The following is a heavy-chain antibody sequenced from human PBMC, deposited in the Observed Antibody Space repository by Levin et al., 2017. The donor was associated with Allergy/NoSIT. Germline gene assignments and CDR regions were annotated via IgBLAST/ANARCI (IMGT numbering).Heavy chain of an antibody. J-gene: IGHJ3*02. V-gene: IGHV1-69*13. CDR2: IIPIFGTA. CDR3: ARDGPRLAVSGDPGAFDS. D-gene: IGHD6-19*01. Sequence: ASVKVSCKASGGTFSSYAISWVRQAPGQGLEWMGGIIPIFGTANYAQKFQGRVTITADESTSTAYMELSSLRSEDTAVYYCARDGPRLAVSGDPGAFDSWGQGTMVTVSS. CDR1: GGTFSSYA.